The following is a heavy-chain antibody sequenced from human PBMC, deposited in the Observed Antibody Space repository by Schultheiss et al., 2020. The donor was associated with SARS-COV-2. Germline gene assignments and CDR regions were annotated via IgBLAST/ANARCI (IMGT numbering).Heavy chain of an antibody. V-gene: IGHV4-34*01. CDR1: GGSFSGYY. Sequence: SETLSLTCAVYGGSFSGYYWSWIRQPPGKGLEWIGYIYYSGSTNYNPSLKSRVTISVDTSKNQFSLKLSSVTAADTAVYYCARDRFPGIAVAGPWGQGTLVTVSS. D-gene: IGHD6-19*01. CDR3: ARDRFPGIAVAGP. J-gene: IGHJ4*02. CDR2: IYYSGST.